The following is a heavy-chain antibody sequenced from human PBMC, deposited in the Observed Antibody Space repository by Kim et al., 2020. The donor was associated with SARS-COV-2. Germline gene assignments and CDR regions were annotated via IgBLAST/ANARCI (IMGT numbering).Heavy chain of an antibody. Sequence: YAASVRGPFTISSDNAKNSLYLQMNSLRDEDTAVYYCARVTGIQLWFGDYWGQGTLVTVSS. D-gene: IGHD5-18*01. J-gene: IGHJ4*02. V-gene: IGHV3-48*02. CDR3: ARVTGIQLWFGDY.